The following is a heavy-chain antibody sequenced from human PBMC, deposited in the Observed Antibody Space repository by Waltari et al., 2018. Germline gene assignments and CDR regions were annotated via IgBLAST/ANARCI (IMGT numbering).Heavy chain of an antibody. CDR2: IYHSGAA. Sequence: QVQLRESGPGLVKPWETLSLTRGISGDSITSGYDWGWVRQPPGKGLEWIGFIYHSGAAHYNPSLKSRVTMSVDTPMNQLSLTLTSVTAADTAVYYCVRDPRYYNNDYFDPWGPGTLVTVSS. CDR3: VRDPRYYNNDYFDP. D-gene: IGHD3-9*01. CDR1: GDSITSGYD. V-gene: IGHV4-38-2*02. J-gene: IGHJ5*02.